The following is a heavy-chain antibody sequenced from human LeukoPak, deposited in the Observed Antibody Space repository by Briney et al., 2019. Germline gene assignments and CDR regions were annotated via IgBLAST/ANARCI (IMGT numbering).Heavy chain of an antibody. V-gene: IGHV3-11*01. D-gene: IGHD3-10*01. Sequence: KAGGSLGLSCAASGFTFSDYYMTWIRQAPGKGLEWVSYITSSGSTIYYADSVKGRFTISRDNVKSSLYLQMNSLRAEDTAVYYCARRGAYYFDYWGQGTLVTVSS. CDR2: ITSSGSTI. CDR3: ARRGAYYFDY. J-gene: IGHJ4*02. CDR1: GFTFSDYY.